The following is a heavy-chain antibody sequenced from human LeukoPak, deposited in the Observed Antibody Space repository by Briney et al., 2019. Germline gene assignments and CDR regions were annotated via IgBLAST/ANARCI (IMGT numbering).Heavy chain of an antibody. CDR3: ARDGMAVAVGYFDL. Sequence: PSQTLSLTCAISGDSVSSNSATWNWIRQSPSRGLEWLGRTYYRSKWYNDYAASVKSRITIKPDTSKNQLSLQLNSVTPEDTAVYYCARDGMAVAVGYFDLWGRGTLVTVSS. V-gene: IGHV6-1*01. J-gene: IGHJ2*01. D-gene: IGHD6-19*01. CDR2: TYYRSKWYN. CDR1: GDSVSSNSAT.